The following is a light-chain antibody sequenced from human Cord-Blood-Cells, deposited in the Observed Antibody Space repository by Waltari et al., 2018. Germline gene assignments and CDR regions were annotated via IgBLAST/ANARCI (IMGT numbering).Light chain of an antibody. CDR2: DVS. Sequence: QSALTQPASVYGSPGQSITISCTGTSSHVGGYNYVPWYQQHPGKAPTLMIYDVSKRPSGVSNRFSDSKSGNTASLTISGLQAEDEADYYCSSYTSSSTGVFGGGTKLTVL. CDR1: SSHVGGYNY. V-gene: IGLV2-14*01. CDR3: SSYTSSSTGV. J-gene: IGLJ3*02.